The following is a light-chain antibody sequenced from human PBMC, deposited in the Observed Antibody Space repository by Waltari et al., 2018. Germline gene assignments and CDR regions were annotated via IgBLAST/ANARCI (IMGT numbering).Light chain of an antibody. Sequence: SYVLTQPPSVSVAPGETARITCGGNNIASKSVHWYRQRPGPAPVVVISYDNDRAAGIPERFSGSNSGNTATLTISRVEAGDEADYYCQVWDANTDPGVFGTGTEVTVL. J-gene: IGLJ1*01. CDR1: NIASKS. V-gene: IGLV3-21*01. CDR2: YDN. CDR3: QVWDANTDPGV.